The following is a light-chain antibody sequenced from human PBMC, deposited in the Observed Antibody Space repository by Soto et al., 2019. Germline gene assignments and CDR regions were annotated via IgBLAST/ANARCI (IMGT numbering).Light chain of an antibody. V-gene: IGLV1-47*01. CDR1: SSNIGSNY. CDR3: AAWDDSLGGWV. CDR2: RNN. Sequence: QSVLTQPPSASGTPGQRVTISCSGSSSNIGSNYVYWYQQLPGTAPKLLIYRNNQRPSGVPDRFSGSKSGTSASLAISGLRSGDELDYNGAAWDDSLGGWVFGGGTKLTVL. J-gene: IGLJ3*02.